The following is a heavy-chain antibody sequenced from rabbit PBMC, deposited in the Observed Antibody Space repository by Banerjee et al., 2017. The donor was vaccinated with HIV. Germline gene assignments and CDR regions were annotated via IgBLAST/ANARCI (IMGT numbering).Heavy chain of an antibody. D-gene: IGHD4-2*01. J-gene: IGHJ4*01. Sequence: QSLEESGGGLVKPEGSLTLTCTASGFDLSSYYYMCWVRQAPGKGLEWIGCIYTGSGSTYYASWAKGRFTISKTSSTTVSLQMTSLTAADTATYFCARDPYAGAKNLWGPGTLVTDS. V-gene: IGHV1S40*01. CDR1: GFDLSSYYY. CDR2: IYTGSGST. CDR3: ARDPYAGAKNL.